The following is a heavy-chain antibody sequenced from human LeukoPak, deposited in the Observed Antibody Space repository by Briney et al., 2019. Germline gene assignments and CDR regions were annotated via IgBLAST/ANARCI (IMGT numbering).Heavy chain of an antibody. CDR1: GFTFSSYA. CDR2: ISSNGGGT. V-gene: IGHV3-64*01. J-gene: IGHJ4*02. Sequence: GGSLRLSCAASGFTFSSYAMHWVRQAPGKGLEYVSAISSNGGGTYYANSVKGRFTISRDNSKNTLYLQMGSLRAEDMAVYYRARGYDFWSGYWSHSDYWGQGTLVTVSS. CDR3: ARGYDFWSGYWSHSDY. D-gene: IGHD3-3*01.